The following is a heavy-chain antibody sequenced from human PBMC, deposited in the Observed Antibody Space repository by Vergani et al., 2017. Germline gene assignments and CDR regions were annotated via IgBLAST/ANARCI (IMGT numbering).Heavy chain of an antibody. CDR3: ARDLSYYYDNPPLRNDAFDI. CDR2: IYYSGST. J-gene: IGHJ3*02. Sequence: QLQLQESGPGLVKPSETLSLTCTVSGGSISSSSYYWGWIRQPPGKGLEWIGSIYYSGSTYYNPSLKSRVTISVDTSKNQFSLKLSSVTAAATAVYYCARDLSYYYDNPPLRNDAFDIWGQVTMVTVSS. D-gene: IGHD3-22*01. V-gene: IGHV4-39*07. CDR1: GGSISSSSYY.